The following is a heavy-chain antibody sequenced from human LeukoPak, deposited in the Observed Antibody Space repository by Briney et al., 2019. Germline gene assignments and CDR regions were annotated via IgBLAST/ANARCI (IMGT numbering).Heavy chain of an antibody. CDR1: GGSISGYY. J-gene: IGHJ6*02. CDR3: ARGLNYYYGMDV. CDR2: INHSGST. V-gene: IGHV4-34*01. Sequence: SETLSLTCTVSGGSISGYYWSWIRQPPGKGLEWIGEINHSGSTNYNPSLKSRVTISVDTSKNQFSLKLSSVTAADTAVYYCARGLNYYYGMDVWGQGTTVTVSS.